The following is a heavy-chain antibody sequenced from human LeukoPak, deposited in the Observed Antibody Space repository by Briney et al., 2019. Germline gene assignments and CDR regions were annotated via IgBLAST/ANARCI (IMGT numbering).Heavy chain of an antibody. D-gene: IGHD3-22*01. CDR3: ARDGGLDYDIGRWYYYFDY. J-gene: IGHJ4*02. Sequence: GGSLRLSCAASGFTFSSYAMHWVRQAPGKGLEWVAVISYDGSNKYYADSVKGRFTISRDNSKNTLYLQMNSLRAEDTAVYYCARDGGLDYDIGRWYYYFDYWGQGTLVTVSS. CDR2: ISYDGSNK. CDR1: GFTFSSYA. V-gene: IGHV3-30-3*01.